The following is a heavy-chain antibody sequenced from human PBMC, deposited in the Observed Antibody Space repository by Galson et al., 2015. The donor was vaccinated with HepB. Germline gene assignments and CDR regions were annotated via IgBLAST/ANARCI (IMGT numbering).Heavy chain of an antibody. CDR3: ARGRSRTYYFPYFYALDV. V-gene: IGHV4-34*01. Sequence: SETLSLTCAVYGGSFSGYYWSWIRQPPGKGLEWIGEINHSVTTNYNPSLKSRVTMSVDTSKKHFSLKLSSVTAADASVYYCARGRSRTYYFPYFYALDVWGQGTTVTVSS. CDR1: GGSFSGYY. J-gene: IGHJ6*02. CDR2: INHSVTT. D-gene: IGHD3-22*01.